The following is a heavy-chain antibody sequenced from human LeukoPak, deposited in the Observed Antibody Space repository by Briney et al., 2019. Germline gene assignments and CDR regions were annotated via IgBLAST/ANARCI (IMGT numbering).Heavy chain of an antibody. Sequence: PSETLSLTCTVSGGSISSYHWSWIRQPPGKGLEWIAYIYYTGSTNYNPSLKSRVTISVDTSKNQFSLKLSSVTAADMAVYYCAGHLGLKGFDPWGQGTLVTVSS. D-gene: IGHD3/OR15-3a*01. CDR1: GGSISSYH. V-gene: IGHV4-59*08. CDR2: IYYTGST. CDR3: AGHLGLKGFDP. J-gene: IGHJ5*02.